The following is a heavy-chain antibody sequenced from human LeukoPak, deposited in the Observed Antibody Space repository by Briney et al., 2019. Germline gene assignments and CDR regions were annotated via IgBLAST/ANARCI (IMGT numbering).Heavy chain of an antibody. J-gene: IGHJ4*02. D-gene: IGHD1-26*01. CDR3: ARGPLGWSDY. Sequence: GGSLRLSCAASGFSVNNYNMNWVRQAPGKGLEWVSFICESGTAIYYADSVKGRFTISRDIVRNSVFLQMNSLKDEDTAIYYCARGPLGWSDYWGQGLLVTVSS. CDR2: ICESGTAI. V-gene: IGHV3-48*02. CDR1: GFSVNNYN.